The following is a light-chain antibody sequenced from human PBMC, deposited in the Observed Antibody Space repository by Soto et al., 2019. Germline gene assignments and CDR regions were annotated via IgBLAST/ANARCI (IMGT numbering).Light chain of an antibody. CDR2: DTS. CDR3: QQYRNWPPIT. V-gene: IGKV3-15*01. CDR1: QSVSSK. Sequence: ELVMTQSPATLSVSPGERATISCRASQSVSSKLAWYQQKPCQAPRLLIYDTSTRATGIPARFSGSGSGTEFTPTISSLQSQDFAVYYCQQYRNWPPITFGQGTRLDIK. J-gene: IGKJ5*01.